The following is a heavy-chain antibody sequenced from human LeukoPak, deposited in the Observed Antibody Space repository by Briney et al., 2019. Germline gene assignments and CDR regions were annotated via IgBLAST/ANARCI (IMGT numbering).Heavy chain of an antibody. CDR1: GFTFSSYW. J-gene: IGHJ4*02. V-gene: IGHV3-7*01. D-gene: IGHD2-15*01. CDR2: IKQDGSEK. CDR3: ARDILLGGRIYYFDY. Sequence: GGSLRLSCAASGFTFSSYWMSWVRQAPGKGLEWVANIKQDGSEKYYVDSAKGRFTIFRDNAKNSLYLQMDSLRAEDTAVYYCARDILLGGRIYYFDYWGQGTLVTVSS.